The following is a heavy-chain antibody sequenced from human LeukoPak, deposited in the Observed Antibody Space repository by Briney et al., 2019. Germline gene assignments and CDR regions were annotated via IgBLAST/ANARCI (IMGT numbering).Heavy chain of an antibody. Sequence: ASVEVSCKASGYTFTAYYMHWVRQAPGQGLEWMGWINPNSGGTNYAQKFQGRVTMTRDTSINTAYMELSSLTFDDTAVYYCARDYGSSWYFFDYWGQGTLVIVSS. CDR1: GYTFTAYY. J-gene: IGHJ4*02. CDR3: ARDYGSSWYFFDY. CDR2: INPNSGGT. D-gene: IGHD6-13*01. V-gene: IGHV1-2*02.